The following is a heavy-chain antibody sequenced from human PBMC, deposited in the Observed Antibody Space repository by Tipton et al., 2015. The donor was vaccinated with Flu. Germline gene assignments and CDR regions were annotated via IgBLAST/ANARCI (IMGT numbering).Heavy chain of an antibody. J-gene: IGHJ5*02. V-gene: IGHV4-61*09. CDR3: ARRDYSNYVSEPKNWFDP. Sequence: TLSLTCSVSGGSITTEDYHWTWVRQPAGKGLEWIGNVHRTGNPYYNPSLKSRVTISVDTSKNQFSLRLSSVTAADTAVYYCARRDYSNYVSEPKNWFDPWGQGTLVTVSS. CDR2: VHRTGNP. CDR1: GGSITTEDYH. D-gene: IGHD4-11*01.